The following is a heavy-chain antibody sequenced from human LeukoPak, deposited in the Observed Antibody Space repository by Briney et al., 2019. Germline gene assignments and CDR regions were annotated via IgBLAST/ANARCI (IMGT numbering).Heavy chain of an antibody. CDR3: AVGEYSGSHRGPLDY. D-gene: IGHD1-26*01. J-gene: IGHJ4*02. CDR1: GGAFSSYA. V-gene: IGHV1-69*01. CDR2: IIPIFDTP. Sequence: ASVKVSCKTSGGAFSSYAISWVRQAPGQGLEWMGGIIPIFDTPNYAQKFQVRVTVTADGSTSKAYMELTSLTSEHTAVYYCAVGEYSGSHRGPLDYWGQGTLVTVPS.